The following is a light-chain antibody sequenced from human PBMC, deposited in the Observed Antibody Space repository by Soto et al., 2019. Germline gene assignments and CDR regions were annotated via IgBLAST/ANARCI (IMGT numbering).Light chain of an antibody. CDR2: GNS. J-gene: IGLJ2*01. CDR1: SSNIGAGYD. CDR3: QSYDSSLCGVV. V-gene: IGLV1-40*01. Sequence: QSVLTQPPSVSGAPGQRVTISCTGSSSNIGAGYDVHWYQQLPGTAPKLLIYGNSNRPSGVPDRFSGSKSGTSASLAITGLQSEDEADYYCQSYDSSLCGVVFSGGTKLTVL.